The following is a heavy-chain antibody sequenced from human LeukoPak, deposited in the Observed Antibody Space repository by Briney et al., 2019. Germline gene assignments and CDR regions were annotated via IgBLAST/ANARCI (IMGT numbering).Heavy chain of an antibody. CDR3: ARGSGWSTDFDY. Sequence: SETLSLTCTVSGGFINSYYWSWIRQPPGKGLEWIGYIYYSGSTYYNPSLKSRVTISVDTSKNQFSLKLSSVTAADTAVYYGARGSGWSTDFDYWGQGTLVTVSP. CDR2: IYYSGST. D-gene: IGHD6-19*01. V-gene: IGHV4-59*01. CDR1: GGFINSYY. J-gene: IGHJ4*02.